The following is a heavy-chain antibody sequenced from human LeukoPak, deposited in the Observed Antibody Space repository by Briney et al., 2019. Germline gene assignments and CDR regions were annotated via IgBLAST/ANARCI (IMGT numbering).Heavy chain of an antibody. CDR2: ISGSGAST. J-gene: IGHJ4*02. D-gene: IGHD3-22*01. Sequence: GGSLRLSCAASGLTFSSYAMSWVRQAPGKGLEWVSAISGSGASTYYADSVKGRFTISRDNSKNTLYLQMHSLRAEDTAVYYCARSYDSSAYYAYWGQGTLVTVSS. CDR3: ARSYDSSAYYAY. V-gene: IGHV3-23*01. CDR1: GLTFSSYA.